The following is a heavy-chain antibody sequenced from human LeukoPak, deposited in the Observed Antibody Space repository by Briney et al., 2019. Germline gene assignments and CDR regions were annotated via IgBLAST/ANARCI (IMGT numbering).Heavy chain of an antibody. Sequence: ASVKVSCKASGYTFSSYAMPWVRQAPGQRLEWMGWINAGNGNTKYSQKFQDRITFTSDTSASTAYMELSSLSSEDTAVYYCAIHCSGGSCSRSYYFDYWGQGTLVTVSS. D-gene: IGHD2-15*01. V-gene: IGHV1-3*01. CDR1: GYTFSSYA. CDR3: AIHCSGGSCSRSYYFDY. CDR2: INAGNGNT. J-gene: IGHJ4*02.